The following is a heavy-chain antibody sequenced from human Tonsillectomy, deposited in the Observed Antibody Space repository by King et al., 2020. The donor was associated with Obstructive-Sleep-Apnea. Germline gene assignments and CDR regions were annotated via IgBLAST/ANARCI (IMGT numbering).Heavy chain of an antibody. CDR3: ARPYYYDSSGYYWDAFDI. Sequence: VQLQESGPGLVKPSETLSLTCTVSGGSISSYYWSWIRQPAGKGLEWIGRIYASGSTNYNPSLKSRVTMSVDTSKNQFSLKLSSVTAADTAVYYCARPYYYDSSGYYWDAFDIWGLGTMVTVSS. CDR2: IYASGST. D-gene: IGHD3-22*01. V-gene: IGHV4-4*07. CDR1: GGSISSYY. J-gene: IGHJ3*02.